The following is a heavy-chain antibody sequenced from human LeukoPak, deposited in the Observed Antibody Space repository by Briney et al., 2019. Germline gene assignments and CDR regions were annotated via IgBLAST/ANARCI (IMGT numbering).Heavy chain of an antibody. CDR1: GFTFSSYA. J-gene: IGHJ4*02. Sequence: GGSLRLSCAASGFTFSSYAMSWVRQAPGKGLEWVSAISGSGGSTYYADSVEGRFTISRDNSKNTLYLQMNSLRAEDTAVYYCAKDFGARHYFDYWGQGTLVTVSS. D-gene: IGHD3-3*01. CDR2: ISGSGGST. V-gene: IGHV3-23*01. CDR3: AKDFGARHYFDY.